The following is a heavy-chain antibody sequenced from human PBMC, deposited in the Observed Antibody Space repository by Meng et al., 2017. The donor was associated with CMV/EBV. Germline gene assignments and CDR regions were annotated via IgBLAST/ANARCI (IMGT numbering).Heavy chain of an antibody. Sequence: GGSLRLSCAASGFTFDDYGMRWVRHAPGKGLDWVSGINWNGGSTGDADSVKGRFTITRDNAKNSLYLQMNSMRAEDTALYYCARAVPAAIGKSWFDPWGQGTLVTVSS. CDR3: ARAVPAAIGKSWFDP. CDR2: INWNGGST. J-gene: IGHJ5*02. D-gene: IGHD2-2*01. V-gene: IGHV3-20*04. CDR1: GFTFDDYG.